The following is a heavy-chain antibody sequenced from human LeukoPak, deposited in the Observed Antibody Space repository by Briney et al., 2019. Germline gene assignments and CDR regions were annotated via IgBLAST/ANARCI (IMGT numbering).Heavy chain of an antibody. Sequence: LGGSLRLSCAASGFTFSSYGMHWVRQAPGKGLEWVAVIWYDGSNKYYADSVKGRFTISRDNSKNTLYLQMNSLRAEDTAVYYCAKSRAIFGVGIDYWGQGTLVTVSS. J-gene: IGHJ4*02. CDR3: AKSRAIFGVGIDY. CDR2: IWYDGSNK. V-gene: IGHV3-33*06. CDR1: GFTFSSYG. D-gene: IGHD3-3*01.